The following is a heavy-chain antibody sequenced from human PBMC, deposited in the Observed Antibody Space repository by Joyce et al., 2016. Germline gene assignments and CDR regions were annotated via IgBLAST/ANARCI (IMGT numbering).Heavy chain of an antibody. V-gene: IGHV2-5*01. Sequence: QVTLKESGPTLVTPTQTLTLPCSFSGFSLSTAGVGVAWFRQPQGQALEWLDVVDWLDEKLYRPSLKNRLTITKDTSKNQVVLTMTNVDAVDTATYYRARRAAWDTARFDPWGQGTLVIVSS. CDR2: VDWLDEK. J-gene: IGHJ5*02. CDR1: GFSLSTAGVG. D-gene: IGHD5-18*01. CDR3: ARRAAWDTARFDP.